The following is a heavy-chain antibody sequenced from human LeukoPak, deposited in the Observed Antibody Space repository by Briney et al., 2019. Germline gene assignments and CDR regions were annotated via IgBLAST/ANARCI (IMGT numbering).Heavy chain of an antibody. J-gene: IGHJ4*02. Sequence: GGSLRLSCAASGFTFSSYAMHWVRQAPGKGLEWVAVISYDGSNKYYADSVKGRFTISRDNSKNTLYLQMNSLRAEDTAVYYCTRDQSRFLEWSWDYWGQGTLVTVSS. D-gene: IGHD3-3*01. V-gene: IGHV3-30*04. CDR2: ISYDGSNK. CDR1: GFTFSSYA. CDR3: TRDQSRFLEWSWDY.